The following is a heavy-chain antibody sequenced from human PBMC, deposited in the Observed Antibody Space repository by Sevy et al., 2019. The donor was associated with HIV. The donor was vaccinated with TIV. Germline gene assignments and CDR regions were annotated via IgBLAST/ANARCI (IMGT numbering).Heavy chain of an antibody. J-gene: IGHJ4*02. CDR2: ISYDGSNK. CDR3: ARDGPGVVWGSYRFHYFDY. Sequence: GGSLRLSCAASGFTFSSYAMHWVRQAPGKGLEWVAVISYDGSNKYYADSVKGRFTISRDNSKNTLYLQINSLRAEDTAVYYCARDGPGVVWGSYRFHYFDYWGQGTLVTVSS. V-gene: IGHV3-30-3*01. CDR1: GFTFSSYA. D-gene: IGHD3-16*02.